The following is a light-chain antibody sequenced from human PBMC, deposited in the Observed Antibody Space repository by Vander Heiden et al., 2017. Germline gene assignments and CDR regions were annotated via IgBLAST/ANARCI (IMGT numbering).Light chain of an antibody. CDR3: AALDDSMNGPNV. Sequence: HSVLTQPPPASGTPGHRVTIPYSRSSSNIGSNTVNWYQQITGQATQLLIYCNNQRPSGVPARFSCSTSGTSASPAISGLQSEDEADDYCAALDDSMNGPNVFGTGTKVTVL. CDR2: CNN. J-gene: IGLJ1*01. V-gene: IGLV1-44*01. CDR1: SSNIGSNT.